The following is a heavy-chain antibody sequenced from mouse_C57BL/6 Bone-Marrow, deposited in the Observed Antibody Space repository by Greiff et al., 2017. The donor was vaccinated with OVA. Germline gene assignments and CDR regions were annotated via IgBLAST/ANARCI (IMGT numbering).Heavy chain of an antibody. CDR2: ISDGGSYT. CDR1: GFTFSSYA. D-gene: IGHD1-1*01. V-gene: IGHV5-4*01. J-gene: IGHJ1*03. Sequence: EVQVVESGGGLVKPGGSLKLSCAASGFTFSSYAMSWVRQTPEKRLEWVATISDGGSYTYYPDNVKGRFTISRDNAKNNLYLQMSHLKSEDTSMYYCARDRDITTVVADWYFDVWGTGTTVTVSS. CDR3: ARDRDITTVVADWYFDV.